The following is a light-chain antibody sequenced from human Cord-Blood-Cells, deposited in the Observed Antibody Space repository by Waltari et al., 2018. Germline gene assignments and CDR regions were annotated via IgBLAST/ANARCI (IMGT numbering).Light chain of an antibody. CDR2: AAS. Sequence: DIQMTQSPSSLSASVGDRVTITCRARQSISSDLNWYQQKPGKAPKLLIYAASSLQSGVPTRCSGNGSGTDFTLTISSLQPEDFATYDCQQSYSTPRPFGPGTKVDIK. V-gene: IGKV1-39*01. CDR3: QQSYSTPRP. CDR1: QSISSD. J-gene: IGKJ3*01.